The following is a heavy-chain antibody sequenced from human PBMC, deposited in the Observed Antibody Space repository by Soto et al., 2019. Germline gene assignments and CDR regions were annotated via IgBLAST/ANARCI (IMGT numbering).Heavy chain of an antibody. D-gene: IGHD5-18*01. J-gene: IGHJ4*02. CDR2: IIPIFGTA. CDR1: GGTFSSYA. CDR3: AILPRGYSYVLAEY. Sequence: QVQLVQSGAEVKKPGSSVKVSCKASGGTFSSYAISWVRQAPGQGLEWMGGIIPIFGTANYAQKFQRRVTITAGESTSTAYMELRSRRAEDTAVYYCAILPRGYSYVLAEYWGQGTLVTVSS. V-gene: IGHV1-69*12.